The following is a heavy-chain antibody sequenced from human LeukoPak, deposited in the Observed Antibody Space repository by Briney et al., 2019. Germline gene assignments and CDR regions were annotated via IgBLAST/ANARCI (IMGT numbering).Heavy chain of an antibody. J-gene: IGHJ4*02. Sequence: SVKASCIASGGTFSSYAISWVRQAPGQGLEWMGGIIPIFGTANYAQKFQGRVTITADKSTSTAYMELSSLRSEDTAVYYCARSSIIAAAGPYYFDYWGQGTLVTVSS. CDR3: ARSSIIAAAGPYYFDY. CDR1: GGTFSSYA. V-gene: IGHV1-69*06. D-gene: IGHD6-13*01. CDR2: IIPIFGTA.